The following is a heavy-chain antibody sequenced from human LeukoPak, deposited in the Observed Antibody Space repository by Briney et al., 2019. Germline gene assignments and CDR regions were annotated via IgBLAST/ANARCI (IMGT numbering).Heavy chain of an antibody. Sequence: ASVKVSCKASGYTCTSYYMNWVRQAPGQGLEWMGIINPSGGSTSYAQKFQGRLTMTTDMSTSTVYMELSSLISEDTAVYYCARGLYDSSGYYYYWGQGTLVTVSS. CDR3: ARGLYDSSGYYYY. CDR1: GYTCTSYY. CDR2: INPSGGST. D-gene: IGHD3-22*01. V-gene: IGHV1-46*01. J-gene: IGHJ4*02.